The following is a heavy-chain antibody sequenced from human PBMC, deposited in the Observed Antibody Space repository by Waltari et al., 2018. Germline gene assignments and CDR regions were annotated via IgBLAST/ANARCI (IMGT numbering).Heavy chain of an antibody. CDR3: AKDGVYAATTNFYYMDV. D-gene: IGHD2-8*01. CDR2: ISWHSVSI. Sequence: EERLVESGGDLVQPGSSLRLSCTASGFTFDDYGMPWVRQVPGKGLEWVSGISWHSVSIDYADSVKGRFTISRDNAKNSLYLQMNSLREEDTALYFCAKDGVYAATTNFYYMDVWGKGTAVTVSS. J-gene: IGHJ6*03. CDR1: GFTFDDYG. V-gene: IGHV3-9*01.